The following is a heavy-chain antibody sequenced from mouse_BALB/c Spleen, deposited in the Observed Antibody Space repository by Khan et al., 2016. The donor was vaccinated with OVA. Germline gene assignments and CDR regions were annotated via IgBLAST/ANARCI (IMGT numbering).Heavy chain of an antibody. CDR3: AREGAYYRSDGWFSY. Sequence: VQLQESGAELARPGASVKMSCKASGYTFTTYTMHWVKQRPGQGLEWIGYINPSNGYTNYNQKFKDKSTLTADKSSSTAYMQLSSLTSDYSAVYYCAREGAYYRSDGWFSYWGQGTQVTVSA. V-gene: IGHV1-4*01. CDR1: GYTFTTYT. D-gene: IGHD2-14*01. J-gene: IGHJ3*01. CDR2: INPSNGYT.